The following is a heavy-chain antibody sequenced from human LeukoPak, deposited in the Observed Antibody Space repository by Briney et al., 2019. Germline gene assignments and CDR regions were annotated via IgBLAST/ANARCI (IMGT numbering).Heavy chain of an antibody. V-gene: IGHV6-1*01. CDR1: GDSVSSNSAA. CDR3: ARDGFPYSSSWYDYGAYYYYYYGMDV. Sequence: SQTLSLTCAISGDSVSSNSAAWNWIRQSPSRGLEWLGRTYYRSKWYNDYAVSVKSRITINPDTSKNQFSLQLNSVTPEDTAVYYCARDGFPYSSSWYDYGAYYYYYYGMDVWGQGTTVTVSS. J-gene: IGHJ6*02. CDR2: TYYRSKWYN. D-gene: IGHD6-13*01.